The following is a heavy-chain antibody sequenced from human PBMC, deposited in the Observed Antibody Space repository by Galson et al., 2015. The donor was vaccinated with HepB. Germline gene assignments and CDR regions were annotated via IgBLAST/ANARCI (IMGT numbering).Heavy chain of an antibody. J-gene: IGHJ5*02. V-gene: IGHV6-1*01. CDR2: TYYRSKWYN. CDR1: GDSVSSNSAA. Sequence: CAISGDSVSSNSAAWNWIRQSPSRGLEWLGRTYYRSKWYNDYAVSVKSRITINPDTSKNQFSLQLNSVTPEDTAVYYCARGGSGWYVRWFDPWGQGTLVTVSS. CDR3: ARGGSGWYVRWFDP. D-gene: IGHD6-19*01.